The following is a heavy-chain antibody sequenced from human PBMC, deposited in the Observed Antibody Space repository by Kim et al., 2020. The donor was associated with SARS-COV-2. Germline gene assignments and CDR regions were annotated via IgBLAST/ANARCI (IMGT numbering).Heavy chain of an antibody. CDR2: ISTRGESI. CDR3: ARSGNGYNAFGI. J-gene: IGHJ4*02. Sequence: GGSLRLSCAASGLSFSYSYMNGVRQAPGKGLEWRSFISTRGESIFYADSVEGRFTISRDNAKNSLYLQMNYLRDEDTAVYYCARSGNGYNAFGIWGQGVLVTVSS. V-gene: IGHV3-11*01. D-gene: IGHD5-12*01. CDR1: GLSFSYSY.